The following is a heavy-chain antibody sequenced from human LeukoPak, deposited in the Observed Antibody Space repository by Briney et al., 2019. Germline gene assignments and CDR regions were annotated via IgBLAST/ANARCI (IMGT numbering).Heavy chain of an antibody. J-gene: IGHJ3*02. CDR3: AKARPLIVGATRGAFDI. D-gene: IGHD1-26*01. CDR2: ISGSGGST. Sequence: PGGSLRLSCAASGFTFSSYAMSWVRQAPGKGLEWVSAISGSGGSTYYADSVKGRFTISGDNSKNTLYLQMNSLRAEDTAVYYCAKARPLIVGATRGAFDIWGQGTMVTVSS. CDR1: GFTFSSYA. V-gene: IGHV3-23*01.